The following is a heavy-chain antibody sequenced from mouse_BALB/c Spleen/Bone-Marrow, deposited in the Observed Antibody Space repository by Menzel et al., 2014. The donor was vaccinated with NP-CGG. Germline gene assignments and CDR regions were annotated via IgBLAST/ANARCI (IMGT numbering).Heavy chain of an antibody. Sequence: QVQLKGSGAELVMPGASVKMSCKASGYTFTDYWMHWVRQRPGQGLEWIGAIDTSDSYTTYNQNFKDKATLTVDESSSTAYMQFSSLTSEDSAVYYCARRYGHYWYFDVWGAGTTVTVSS. D-gene: IGHD2-10*02. CDR3: ARRYGHYWYFDV. CDR1: GYTFTDYW. J-gene: IGHJ1*01. V-gene: IGHV1-69*01. CDR2: IDTSDSYT.